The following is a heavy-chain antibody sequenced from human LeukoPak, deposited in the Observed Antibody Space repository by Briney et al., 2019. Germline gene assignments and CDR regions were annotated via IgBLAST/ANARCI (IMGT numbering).Heavy chain of an antibody. Sequence: PGGSLRLSCAASGFTFSSYSMNWVRQAPGKGLEWVSSISSSSSYIYYADSVKGRFTISRDNAKNSLYLQMNSLRAEDTAVYYCARDSAPNGPFDYWGQGTLVTVSS. CDR2: ISSSSSYI. CDR1: GFTFSSYS. V-gene: IGHV3-21*01. CDR3: ARDSAPNGPFDY. J-gene: IGHJ4*02.